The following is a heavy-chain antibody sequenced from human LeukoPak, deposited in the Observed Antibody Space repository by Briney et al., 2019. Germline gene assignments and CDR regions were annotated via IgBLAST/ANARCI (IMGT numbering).Heavy chain of an antibody. D-gene: IGHD3-10*01. J-gene: IGHJ4*02. CDR1: GFTFDDYG. V-gene: IGHV3-20*04. CDR2: INWNGGST. Sequence: GGSLRLSCAASGFTFDDYGMSWVRQAPGKGLEWVSGINWNGGSTGYADSVKGRFTISRDNSKSTLYLQMNSLRAEDTAVYYCARDLRGVDDYWGRGTLVTVSS. CDR3: ARDLRGVDDY.